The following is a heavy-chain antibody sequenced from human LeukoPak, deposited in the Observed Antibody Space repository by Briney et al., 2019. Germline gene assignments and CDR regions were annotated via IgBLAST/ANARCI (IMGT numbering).Heavy chain of an antibody. V-gene: IGHV1-69*01. CDR3: ARRTPMTTVATSTFDY. J-gene: IGHJ4*02. Sequence: GASVKVSCKASGGTFSSYAISWVRQAPGQGLEWMGGIIPIFGTANYAQKFQGRVTITADESTSTAYMELRSLRSDDTAVYYCARRTPMTTVATSTFDYWGQGTLVTVSS. D-gene: IGHD4-17*01. CDR2: IIPIFGTA. CDR1: GGTFSSYA.